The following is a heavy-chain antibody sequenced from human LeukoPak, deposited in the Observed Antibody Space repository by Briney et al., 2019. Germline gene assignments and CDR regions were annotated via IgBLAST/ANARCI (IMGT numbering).Heavy chain of an antibody. Sequence: SETLSLSCTVSGGSISSSSYYWGWIRQPPGKGLEWIGSIYYSGSTCYNPSLKSRVTISVDTSKNQFSLKLSSVTAADTAVYYCATSYSGTYWIYGYWGQGTLVTVSS. CDR2: IYYSGST. V-gene: IGHV4-39*07. D-gene: IGHD1-26*01. CDR1: GGSISSSSYY. J-gene: IGHJ4*02. CDR3: ATSYSGTYWIYGY.